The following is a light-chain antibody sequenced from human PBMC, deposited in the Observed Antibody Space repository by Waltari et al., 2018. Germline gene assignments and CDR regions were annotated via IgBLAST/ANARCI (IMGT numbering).Light chain of an antibody. V-gene: IGKV3-11*01. CDR1: QSVSSY. J-gene: IGKJ5*01. Sequence: EIVLTQSPATLSLSPGERATLSCRASQSVSSYLAWYQQKPGQAPRLLIYDASNRATGIPARFSGSGSGTDFTRTISSLEPEDFAVYYCQQRSNWRLTFGQGTRLEIK. CDR3: QQRSNWRLT. CDR2: DAS.